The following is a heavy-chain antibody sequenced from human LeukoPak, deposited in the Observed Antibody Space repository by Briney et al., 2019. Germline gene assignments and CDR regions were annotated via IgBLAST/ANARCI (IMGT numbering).Heavy chain of an antibody. Sequence: PGGSLRLSCAASGFTFSSYAMSWVRQAPGKGLEWVSAISGSGGSTYYADSVKGRFTISRDNSKNTLYLQMYSLRAEDTAVYYCAKDLTAMVKIDAFDIWGQGTMVTVSS. J-gene: IGHJ3*02. CDR1: GFTFSSYA. CDR2: ISGSGGST. V-gene: IGHV3-23*01. D-gene: IGHD5-18*01. CDR3: AKDLTAMVKIDAFDI.